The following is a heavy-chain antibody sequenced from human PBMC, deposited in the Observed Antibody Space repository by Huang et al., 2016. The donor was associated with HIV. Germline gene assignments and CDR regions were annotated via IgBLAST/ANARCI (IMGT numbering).Heavy chain of an antibody. J-gene: IGHJ4*02. CDR2: IYFSGGT. CDR3: VSHGSGTADY. V-gene: IGHV4-61*01. Sequence: QVQLQESGPGLVKPSETLSLSCTVSGDSVSSASYYWSWIRQPPGRGREWICYIYFSGGTNYNPSLKSRVTISIDTSKNQFSLRLSSVTAADTAVYYCVSHGSGTADYWGQGTLVTVSS. D-gene: IGHD3-10*01. CDR1: GDSVSSASYY.